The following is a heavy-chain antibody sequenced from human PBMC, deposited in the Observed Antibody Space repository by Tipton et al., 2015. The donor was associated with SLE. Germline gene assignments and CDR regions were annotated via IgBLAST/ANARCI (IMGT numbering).Heavy chain of an antibody. D-gene: IGHD6-19*01. J-gene: IGHJ4*02. CDR2: IRYDGSNK. V-gene: IGHV3-30*02. CDR3: AKDSVAVAGTYFDY. CDR1: GFTFSSYS. Sequence: GSLRLSCAASGFTFSSYSINWVRQAPGKGPEWVAFIRYDGSNKYYADSVKGRFTISRDNSKNTLYLQMNSLRAEDTAVYYCAKDSVAVAGTYFDYWGQGTLVTVSS.